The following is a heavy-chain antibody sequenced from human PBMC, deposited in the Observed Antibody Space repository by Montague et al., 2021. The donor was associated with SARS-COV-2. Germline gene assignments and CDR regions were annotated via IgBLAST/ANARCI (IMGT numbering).Heavy chain of an antibody. CDR1: GGSISGYY. Sequence: SETLSLTCTVSGGSISGYYWSWIRQPPGKGPEWIGNIYDTGNTNYNPSLKSRVTISEDTSKNQFSLRLTSVTAADTAVYYCARVFRLQLWQTNYYFGLWGRGTLVTVSS. D-gene: IGHD5-18*01. CDR2: IYDTGNT. CDR3: ARVFRLQLWQTNYYFGL. V-gene: IGHV4-59*01. J-gene: IGHJ2*01.